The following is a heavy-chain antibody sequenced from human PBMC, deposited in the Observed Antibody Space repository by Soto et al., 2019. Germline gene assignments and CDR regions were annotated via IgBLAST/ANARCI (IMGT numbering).Heavy chain of an antibody. Sequence: PGGSLRLSCAASGFTFSSYGMHWVRQAPGKGLEWVAVISYDGSNKYYADSVKGRFTISRDNSKNTLYLQMNSLRAEDTAVYYCANGMRDGAYWGQGTLVTVSS. J-gene: IGHJ4*02. V-gene: IGHV3-30*18. D-gene: IGHD3-16*01. CDR2: ISYDGSNK. CDR1: GFTFSSYG. CDR3: ANGMRDGAY.